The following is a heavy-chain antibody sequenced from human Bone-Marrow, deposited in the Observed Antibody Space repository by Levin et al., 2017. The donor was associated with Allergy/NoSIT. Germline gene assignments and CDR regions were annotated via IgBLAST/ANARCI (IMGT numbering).Heavy chain of an antibody. J-gene: IGHJ5*02. V-gene: IGHV3-23*01. CDR1: GFTFSSYA. CDR2: ISGSGGST. CDR3: AKGPRITMIVVVTRLFRWFDP. D-gene: IGHD3-22*01. Sequence: GGSLRLSCAASGFTFSSYAMSWVRQAPGKGLEWVSAISGSGGSTYYADSVKGRFTISRDNSKNTLYLQMNSLRAEDTAVYYCAKGPRITMIVVVTRLFRWFDPWGQGTLVTVSS.